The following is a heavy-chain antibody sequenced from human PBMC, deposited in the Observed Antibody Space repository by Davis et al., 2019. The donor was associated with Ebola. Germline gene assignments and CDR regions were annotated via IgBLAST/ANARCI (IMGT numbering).Heavy chain of an antibody. Sequence: GSLRLSCKGSGYRFSNFWIAWLRQMPGKGLEWMGRIDPSDSYTNYSPSFQGHVTISADKSISTAYLQWSSLKASDTAMYYCARMGYSSSPGVDYWGQGTLVTVSS. CDR2: IDPSDSYT. CDR1: GYRFSNFW. CDR3: ARMGYSSSPGVDY. V-gene: IGHV5-10-1*01. J-gene: IGHJ4*02. D-gene: IGHD6-6*01.